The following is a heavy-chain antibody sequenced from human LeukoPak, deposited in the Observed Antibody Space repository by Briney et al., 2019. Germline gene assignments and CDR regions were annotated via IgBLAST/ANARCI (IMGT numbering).Heavy chain of an antibody. J-gene: IGHJ4*02. V-gene: IGHV4-59*01. CDR2: IYYSGST. D-gene: IGHD3-16*01. Sequence: PSETLSLTCAVYGGSFSSYYWSWIRQPPGKGLEWIGYIYYSGSTNYNPSLKSRVTISVDTSKNQFSLKLSSVTAADTAVYYCARAGPGGLWGDYWGQGTLVTVSS. CDR1: GGSFSSYY. CDR3: ARAGPGGLWGDY.